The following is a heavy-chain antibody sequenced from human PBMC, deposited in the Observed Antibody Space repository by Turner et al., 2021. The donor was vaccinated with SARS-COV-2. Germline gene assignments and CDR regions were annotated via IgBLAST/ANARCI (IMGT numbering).Heavy chain of an antibody. V-gene: IGHV4-39*01. D-gene: IGHD3-22*01. CDR2: IYYSGRS. Sequence: QLQLQESGPGLLQPSAPLSLTCTVSGGSLRSSSYYWGWIRQSPGKVLEWIGNIYYSGRSYYSPSLESRVTISVDTSKNQLSLRLSSVTAADTAVYYCASAFFYDSSGYYDYFDHWGQGTLVTVSS. CDR3: ASAFFYDSSGYYDYFDH. CDR1: GGSLRSSSYY. J-gene: IGHJ4*02.